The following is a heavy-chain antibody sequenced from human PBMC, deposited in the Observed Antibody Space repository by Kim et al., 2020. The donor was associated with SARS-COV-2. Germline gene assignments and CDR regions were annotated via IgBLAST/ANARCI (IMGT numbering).Heavy chain of an antibody. CDR1: GFTFSSYS. CDR3: ARDRTLPIAVAGTLFDY. J-gene: IGHJ4*02. V-gene: IGHV3-21*01. CDR2: ISSSSSYI. D-gene: IGHD6-19*01. Sequence: GGSLRLSCAASGFTFSSYSMNWVRQAPGKGLEWVSSISSSSSYIYYADSVKGRFTISRDNAKNSLYLQMNSLRAEDTAVYYCARDRTLPIAVAGTLFDYWGQGTLVTVSS.